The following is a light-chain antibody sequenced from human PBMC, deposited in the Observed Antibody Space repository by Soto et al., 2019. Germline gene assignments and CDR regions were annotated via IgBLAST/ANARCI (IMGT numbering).Light chain of an antibody. Sequence: DIQMTQSPSTLSASVGDRVTITCRASQSISSRLAWYQQKPGKAPKLLIYDASSSESGVPSRFSGSGSGTEFTLTISSLQPDDFATYYCQQYNSYWTFGQGTKV. V-gene: IGKV1-5*01. CDR2: DAS. CDR3: QQYNSYWT. CDR1: QSISSR. J-gene: IGKJ1*01.